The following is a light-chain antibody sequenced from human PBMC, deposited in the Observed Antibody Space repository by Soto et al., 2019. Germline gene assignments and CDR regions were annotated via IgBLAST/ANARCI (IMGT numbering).Light chain of an antibody. J-gene: IGLJ2*01. Sequence: QSALTQPRSVSGSPGQSVTISCTGTSSDVGGYNYVSWYQQHPGKAPKLMIYYVSKRPSGVPDRFSGSKSCNTASLTISGLQAEEDADYYYCSYAGSYTHVVFGGGTKLTVL. CDR2: YVS. CDR1: SSDVGGYNY. V-gene: IGLV2-11*01. CDR3: CSYAGSYTHVV.